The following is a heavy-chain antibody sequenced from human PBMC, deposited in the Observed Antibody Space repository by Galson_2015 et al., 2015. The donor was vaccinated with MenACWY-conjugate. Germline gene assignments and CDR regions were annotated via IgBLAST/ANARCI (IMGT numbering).Heavy chain of an antibody. D-gene: IGHD2-21*01. CDR3: AKKRDPDTQWLFLVDY. CDR2: LSGSGGST. Sequence: SLRLSCAASGFTFSSYAMSWVRQAPGKGLEWVSILSGSGGSTYYADSVKGRFTISRDNSKNTLYLYMNSLRAEDTAVYYCAKKRDPDTQWLFLVDYWGQGTLVTVSS. V-gene: IGHV3-23*01. J-gene: IGHJ4*02. CDR1: GFTFSSYA.